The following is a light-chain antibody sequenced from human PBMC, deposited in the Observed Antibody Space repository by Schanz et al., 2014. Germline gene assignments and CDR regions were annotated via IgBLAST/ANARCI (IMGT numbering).Light chain of an antibody. V-gene: IGKV3-20*01. J-gene: IGKJ2*01. CDR2: SAS. CDR3: QQYGDSPYT. CDR1: QSVGNS. Sequence: EIVLTQSPGTLSLSPGERATLSCRASQSVGNSLAWYQHKPGQAPRLLIYSASRRATGIPERFSGSGSGTDFTFTISRLEPEDFAVYYCQQYGDSPYTFGQGTKLEIK.